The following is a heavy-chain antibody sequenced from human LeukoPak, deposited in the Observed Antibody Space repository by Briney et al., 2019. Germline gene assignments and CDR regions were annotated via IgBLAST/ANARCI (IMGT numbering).Heavy chain of an antibody. D-gene: IGHD4/OR15-4a*01. CDR3: ARDSGTMAFDY. CDR1: GFTFSSYW. V-gene: IGHV3-74*01. J-gene: IGHJ4*02. CDR2: INTDWSST. Sequence: GGSLRLSCAASGFTFSSYWMHWVRHAPGQGLVWVSRINTDWSSTSYADSVKGRFTISRDNAKNTLYLQMNSLRAEDTAVYDCARDSGTMAFDYWGQGTLVTVSS.